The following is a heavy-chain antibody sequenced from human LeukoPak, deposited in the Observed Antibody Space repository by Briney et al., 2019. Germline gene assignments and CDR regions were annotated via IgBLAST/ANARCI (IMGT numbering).Heavy chain of an antibody. CDR1: GFTFSSYD. Sequence: GGSLRLSCAASGFTFSSYDMHWVRQAPGKGLEWVAVISYDGSNKYYADSVKGRFTISRDNSKNTLYLQMNSLRAEDTAVYYCARSRIQPSYYFDYWGQGTLVTVSS. D-gene: IGHD5-18*01. V-gene: IGHV3-30*04. CDR3: ARSRIQPSYYFDY. J-gene: IGHJ4*02. CDR2: ISYDGSNK.